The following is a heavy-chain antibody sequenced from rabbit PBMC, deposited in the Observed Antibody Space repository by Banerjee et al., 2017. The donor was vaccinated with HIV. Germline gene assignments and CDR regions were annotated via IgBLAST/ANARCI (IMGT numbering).Heavy chain of an antibody. D-gene: IGHD6-1*01. J-gene: IGHJ4*01. V-gene: IGHV1S45*01. CDR1: GFSFSSSYW. CDR3: ARDDGGVVGYDWDL. Sequence: QERLEESGGDLVKPEGSLTLTCTASGFSFSSSYWICWVRQAPGKGLELIACIYTSKGTTWYATWAKGRFTISKTSSTTVTLQMTSLTAADTATYFCARDDGGVVGYDWDLWGQGTLVTVS. CDR2: IYTSKGTT.